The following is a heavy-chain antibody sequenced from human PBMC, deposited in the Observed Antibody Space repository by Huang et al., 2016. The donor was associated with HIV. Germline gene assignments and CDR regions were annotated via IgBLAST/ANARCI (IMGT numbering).Heavy chain of an antibody. V-gene: IGHV1-46*01. Sequence: QVQLVQSGAEVKKPGASVKVSCKTSGYTFTSYSIHWVRQAPGQGLEWMGSINPDGDSTSYAPKFQGRVTMTRDTSTSTVYMELSSLRSEDTAMYYCAREGQGYAMDVWGQGTTVTVSS. J-gene: IGHJ6*02. CDR2: INPDGDST. CDR1: GYTFTSYS. CDR3: AREGQGYAMDV.